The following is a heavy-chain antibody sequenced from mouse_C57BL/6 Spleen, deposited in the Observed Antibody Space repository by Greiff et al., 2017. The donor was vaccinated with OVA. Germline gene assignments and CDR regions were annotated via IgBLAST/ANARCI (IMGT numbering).Heavy chain of an antibody. J-gene: IGHJ3*01. CDR1: GFTFSSYA. CDR3: ARDTGVAY. CDR2: ISDGGSYT. Sequence: EVQGVESGGGLVKPGGSLKLSCAASGFTFSSYAMSWVRQTPEKRLEWVATISDGGSYTYYPDNVKGRFTISRDNAKNNLYLQMSHLKSEDTAMYFCARDTGVAYWGEGALCTVSA. V-gene: IGHV5-4*01. D-gene: IGHD4-1*01.